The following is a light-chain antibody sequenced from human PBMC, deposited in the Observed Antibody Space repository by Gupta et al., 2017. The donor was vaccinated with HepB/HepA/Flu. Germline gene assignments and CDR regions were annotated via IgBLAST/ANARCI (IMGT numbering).Light chain of an antibody. V-gene: IGLV1-40*01. CDR3: QSYDSSLSGSEV. J-gene: IGLJ2*01. Sequence: QAVLTQPPSASGAPGQRVTIPCTGTSSNIGANYDVHWYQQLPGTAPKLLIYGDSNRPSGVPDRFSGSRSGTSASLAITGLQAEDEADYYCQSYDSSLSGSEVFGGGTKLTVL. CDR1: SSNIGANYD. CDR2: GDS.